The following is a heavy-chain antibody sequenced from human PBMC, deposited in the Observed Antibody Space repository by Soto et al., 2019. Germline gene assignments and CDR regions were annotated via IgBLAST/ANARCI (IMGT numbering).Heavy chain of an antibody. D-gene: IGHD3-10*01. J-gene: IGHJ4*02. Sequence: XXVKVSCKASGYTFTIYGISWVRQAPGKGLEWTGGXRAYNXNTNYAQKLQGXVTMTTDTSTSTEYMELRSLRYDDKAVYYCARGRHGSGSGFDYWGQGTLVNVSS. V-gene: IGHV1-18*01. CDR3: ARGRHGSGSGFDY. CDR2: XRAYNXNT. CDR1: GYTFTIYG.